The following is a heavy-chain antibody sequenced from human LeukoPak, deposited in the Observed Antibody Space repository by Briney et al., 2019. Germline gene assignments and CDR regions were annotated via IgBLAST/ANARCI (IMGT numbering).Heavy chain of an antibody. CDR2: IRPDGSDK. CDR3: GRWGVNAGLDR. D-gene: IGHD3-10*01. CDR1: GFTFSNNW. V-gene: IGHV3-7*01. J-gene: IGHJ5*02. Sequence: GGSLRLSCAASGFTFSNNWMGWVRQAPGKGLEGVANIRPDGSDKYYVASVRGRFTISRDNAQPSLNLQMNSLRAEDSAVYYCGRWGVNAGLDRWGQGTLVIVSS.